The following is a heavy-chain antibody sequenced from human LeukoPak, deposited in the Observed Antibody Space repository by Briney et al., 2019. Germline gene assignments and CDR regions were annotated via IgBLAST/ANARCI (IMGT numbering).Heavy chain of an antibody. CDR3: ARKGNYCSSTSCYMRRGNWFDP. CDR1: GGSFSGYY. CDR2: INHSGST. V-gene: IGHV4-34*01. Sequence: PSETLSLTCAVYGGSFSGYYWSWIRQPPGKGLEWIGEINHSGSTNYNPSLKSRVTISVDTSKSQFSLKLSSVTAADTAVYYCARKGNYCSSTSCYMRRGNWFDPWGQGTLVTVSS. D-gene: IGHD2-2*02. J-gene: IGHJ5*02.